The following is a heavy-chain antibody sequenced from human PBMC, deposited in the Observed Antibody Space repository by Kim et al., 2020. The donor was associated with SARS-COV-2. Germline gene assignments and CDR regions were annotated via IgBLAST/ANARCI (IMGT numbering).Heavy chain of an antibody. J-gene: IGHJ4*02. D-gene: IGHD3-10*01. CDR1: GYTFSSYG. CDR2: INVATGGT. Sequence: ASVKVSCKASGYTFSSYGLHWVRQAPGQRLEWMGWINVATGGTKYLQNFQGRVAITRDTSANTAYMELSSLSSEDTAVYYCAREGRDTNAGSWDYWGQGTLVTVSS. CDR3: AREGRDTNAGSWDY. V-gene: IGHV1-3*01.